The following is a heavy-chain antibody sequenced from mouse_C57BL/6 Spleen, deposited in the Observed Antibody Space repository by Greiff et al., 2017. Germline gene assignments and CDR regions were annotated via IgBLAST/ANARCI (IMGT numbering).Heavy chain of an antibody. V-gene: IGHV1-9*01. Sequence: VQLQQSGAELMKPGASVKLSCKATGYTFTGYWIEWVKQRPGHGLEWIGEILPGSGSTNYNEKFKGKATFTADTSSTTAYMQLSSLTTEDSAIYDYARPSNCVKWYFDVWGTGTTVTVSA. D-gene: IGHD2-5*01. CDR3: ARPSNCVKWYFDV. CDR2: ILPGSGST. J-gene: IGHJ1*03. CDR1: GYTFTGYW.